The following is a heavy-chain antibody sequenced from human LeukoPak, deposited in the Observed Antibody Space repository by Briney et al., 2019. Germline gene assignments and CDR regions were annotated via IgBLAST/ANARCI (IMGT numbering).Heavy chain of an antibody. D-gene: IGHD6-13*01. Sequence: GGSLRLSCAASGFTFSSHGIHWVRQAPGKGLEWVAVISYDGSNKYYADSVKGRFTISRDNSRNTMYLQMNSLRAEDTALYYCAKDQKDSTSWYFDYWGQGTLITVSS. CDR1: GFTFSSHG. CDR2: ISYDGSNK. J-gene: IGHJ4*02. CDR3: AKDQKDSTSWYFDY. V-gene: IGHV3-30*18.